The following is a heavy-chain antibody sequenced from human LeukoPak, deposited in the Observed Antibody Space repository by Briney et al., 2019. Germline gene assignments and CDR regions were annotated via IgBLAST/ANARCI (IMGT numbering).Heavy chain of an antibody. CDR2: IKHDGTDK. J-gene: IGHJ4*02. Sequence: QAGGSLRLSCAASGFTFSSYGMSWVRQAPGKGLEWVANIKHDGTDKYYVDSVKGRFTISRDNAKNSLFLQMNSPRAEDTAVYYCARPRPGWSSVMPYFDYWGQGTLVTVSS. V-gene: IGHV3-7*01. D-gene: IGHD3-16*01. CDR3: ARPRPGWSSVMPYFDY. CDR1: GFTFSSYG.